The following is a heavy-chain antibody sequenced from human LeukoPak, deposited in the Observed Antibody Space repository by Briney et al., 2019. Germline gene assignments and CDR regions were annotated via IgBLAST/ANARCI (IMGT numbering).Heavy chain of an antibody. Sequence: ASVKVSCKASGYTFTSYDINWVRQATGQGLEWMGWMNPNSGNTGYAQKFQGRVTMTRNTSISTAYMELSSLRSEDTAVYYCARTKAVAGIGGYYYYGMDVWGQGTTVTVSS. V-gene: IGHV1-8*01. CDR3: ARTKAVAGIGGYYYYGMDV. J-gene: IGHJ6*02. CDR2: MNPNSGNT. D-gene: IGHD6-19*01. CDR1: GYTFTSYD.